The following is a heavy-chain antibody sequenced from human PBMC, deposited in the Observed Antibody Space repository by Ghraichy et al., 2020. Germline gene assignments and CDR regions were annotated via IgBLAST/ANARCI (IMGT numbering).Heavy chain of an antibody. Sequence: LPLTCAAFGFTFNSYGMQWVRQASGKGLEWVAVISYDGSIKYYTDSVKGRFTISRDNSKNTLYLQMHSLRAEDTGAYYCARDSDNGDRPYYFDYWGQGTLVTVSS. CDR3: ARDSDNGDRPYYFDY. CDR1: GFTFNSYG. CDR2: ISYDGSIK. V-gene: IGHV3-33*05. J-gene: IGHJ4*02. D-gene: IGHD4-17*01.